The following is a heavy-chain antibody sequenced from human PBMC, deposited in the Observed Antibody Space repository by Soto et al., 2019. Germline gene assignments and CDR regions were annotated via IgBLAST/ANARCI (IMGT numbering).Heavy chain of an antibody. Sequence: QVQLVESGGGLVKPGGSLRLSCAASGFTFSDHYMSWIRQAPGKGLEWLSYISTTGDSSHYADSVKGRFTISRDNAKNSLYLQMNSLRAGDTAVYYCGCPPTKWALLYFDYWGQGTLVTVSS. CDR3: GCPPTKWALLYFDY. V-gene: IGHV3-11*01. CDR2: ISTTGDSS. D-gene: IGHD1-26*01. J-gene: IGHJ4*02. CDR1: GFTFSDHY.